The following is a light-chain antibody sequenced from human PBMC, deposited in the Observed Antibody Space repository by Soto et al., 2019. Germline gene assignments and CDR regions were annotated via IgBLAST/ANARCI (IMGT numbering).Light chain of an antibody. CDR2: KAS. V-gene: IGKV1-5*03. J-gene: IGKJ1*01. Sequence: EVTQSPSSLSASAGDRTTLTCRASQIIDTWLAWYQQKPGKAPKLLIYKASSLENGVPSRFSGSGSGTEFTLTISSLQPDDFATYYCQQYETYSPWTFGQGTKVDIK. CDR1: QIIDTW. CDR3: QQYETYSPWT.